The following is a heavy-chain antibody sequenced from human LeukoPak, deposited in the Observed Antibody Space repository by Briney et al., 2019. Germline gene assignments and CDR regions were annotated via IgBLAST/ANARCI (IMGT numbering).Heavy chain of an antibody. Sequence: GGSLRLSCAASGFTFSGSAMHWVRQASGKGLEWVGRIRSKANSYATAYAASVKGRFTISRDNSKNTLYLQMNSLRAEDTAVYYCASLLWFGENYYYMDVWGKGTTVTISS. CDR3: ASLLWFGENYYYMDV. CDR1: GFTFSGSA. CDR2: IRSKANSYAT. J-gene: IGHJ6*03. D-gene: IGHD3-10*01. V-gene: IGHV3-73*01.